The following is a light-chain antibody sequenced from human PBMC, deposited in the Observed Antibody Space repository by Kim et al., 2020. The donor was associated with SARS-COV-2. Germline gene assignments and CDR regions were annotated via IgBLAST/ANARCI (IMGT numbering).Light chain of an antibody. CDR2: EDN. J-gene: IGLJ3*02. Sequence: NFMLTQPHSVSESPGKTVTISCTRSSGSIASNYVQWYQQRPGSSPTTVIYEDNQRPSGVPDRFSGSIDSSSNSVSLTISGLKTEDEADYYCQSYDSSIPWVFGGGTKVTVL. CDR3: QSYDSSIPWV. CDR1: SGSIASNY. V-gene: IGLV6-57*01.